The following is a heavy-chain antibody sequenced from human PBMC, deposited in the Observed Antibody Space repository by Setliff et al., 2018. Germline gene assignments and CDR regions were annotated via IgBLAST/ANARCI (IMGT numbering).Heavy chain of an antibody. CDR2: IYTSGST. J-gene: IGHJ2*01. CDR3: PREGVGIVRRGYFDL. Sequence: SETLSLTCTVSGGSISSGSYSWSWIRQPAGKGLEWIGHIYTSGSTNYNPSLKSRVPISVDTSKNQFSLKLSSVTAADTAVYYCPREGVGIVRRGYFDLWGRGTLVTVSS. D-gene: IGHD2-21*01. CDR1: GGSISSGSYS. V-gene: IGHV4-61*09.